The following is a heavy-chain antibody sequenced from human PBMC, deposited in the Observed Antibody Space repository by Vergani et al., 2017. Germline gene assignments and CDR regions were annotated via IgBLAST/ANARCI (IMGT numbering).Heavy chain of an antibody. CDR3: TRAQGYCSGGSGLNWFDP. D-gene: IGHD2-15*01. Sequence: DVQLVHSGAEVKTPGESLKISCKGSGYSFTIYCIGCVPQLPGQGLEWLGIFYPGDSDTRYSPSFQGQVTISADKSISTAYLQWSSLKASDTAMYYCTRAQGYCSGGSGLNWFDPWGQGTLVTVSS. J-gene: IGHJ5*02. V-gene: IGHV5-51*01. CDR2: FYPGDSDT. CDR1: GYSFTIYC.